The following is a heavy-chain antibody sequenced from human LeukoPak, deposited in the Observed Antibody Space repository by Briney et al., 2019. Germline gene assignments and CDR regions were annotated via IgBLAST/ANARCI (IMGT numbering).Heavy chain of an antibody. J-gene: IGHJ4*02. CDR2: VSWNSGRM. Sequence: GGSLRLSCAASGFTFDDYAMHWVRQGPGKGLEWVSGVSWNSGRMAYGDSVKGRFTISRDNAKNSLYLQMNSLKTEDTALYYCAKADSSGWSDLYYFDYWGQGTLVTVSS. CDR3: AKADSSGWSDLYYFDY. V-gene: IGHV3-9*01. D-gene: IGHD6-19*01. CDR1: GFTFDDYA.